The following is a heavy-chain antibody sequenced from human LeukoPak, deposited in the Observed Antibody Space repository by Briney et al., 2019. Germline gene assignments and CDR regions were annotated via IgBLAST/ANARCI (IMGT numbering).Heavy chain of an antibody. CDR1: GFTFSTFG. V-gene: IGHV3-30*18. J-gene: IGHJ4*02. CDR2: LSYDGSTK. CDR3: AKPVTGSGYYFDY. D-gene: IGHD6-19*01. Sequence: PGGSLRLSCAASGFTFSTFGMHWVRLAPGKGLGWVAGLSYDGSTKVYVDSVKGRFTISRDNSKNTLHLQMNSLKTEDTAVYYCAKPVTGSGYYFDYWGQGTLVTVSS.